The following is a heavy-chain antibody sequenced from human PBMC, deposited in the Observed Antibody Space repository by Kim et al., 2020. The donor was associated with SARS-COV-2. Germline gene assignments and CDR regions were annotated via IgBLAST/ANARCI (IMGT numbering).Heavy chain of an antibody. CDR3: ARGPADRWCSGGSCYSPYYYYGMDV. V-gene: IGHV4-34*01. J-gene: IGHJ6*02. D-gene: IGHD2-15*01. CDR1: GGSFSGYY. Sequence: SETLSLTCAVYGGSFSGYYWSWIRQPPGKGLEWIGEINHSGSTNYNPSLKSRVTISVDTSKNQFSLKLSSVTAADTAVYYCARGPADRWCSGGSCYSPYYYYGMDVWGQGTTVTVSS. CDR2: INHSGST.